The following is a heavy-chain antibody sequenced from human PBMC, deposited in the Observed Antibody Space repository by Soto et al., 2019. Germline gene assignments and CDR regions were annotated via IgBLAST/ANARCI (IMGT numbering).Heavy chain of an antibody. V-gene: IGHV1-3*01. CDR3: ARVGYCSGGSCLTWFDL. CDR2: INAGNGNT. J-gene: IGHJ5*02. Sequence: ASVKVSCKASGYTFTSYAMHWVRQAPGQRLEWMGWINAGNGNTKYSQKFQGRVTITRDTSASTAYMELSSLRSDDTAVYYCARVGYCSGGSCLTWFDLWGQGTLVTVSS. D-gene: IGHD2-15*01. CDR1: GYTFTSYA.